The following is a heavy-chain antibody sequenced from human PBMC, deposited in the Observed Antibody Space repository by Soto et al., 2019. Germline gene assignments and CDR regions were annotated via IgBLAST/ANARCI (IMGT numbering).Heavy chain of an antibody. V-gene: IGHV4-59*01. CDR1: GGSISSYY. CDR3: ARAGTFLLYNWNGPTYYGMDV. CDR2: IYYSGST. D-gene: IGHD1-20*01. Sequence: SETLSLTCTVSGGSISSYYWSWIRQPPGKGLEWIGYIYYSGSTNYNPSPKSRVTISVDTSKNQFSLKLSSVTAADTAVYYCARAGTFLLYNWNGPTYYGMDVWGQGTTVTVSS. J-gene: IGHJ6*02.